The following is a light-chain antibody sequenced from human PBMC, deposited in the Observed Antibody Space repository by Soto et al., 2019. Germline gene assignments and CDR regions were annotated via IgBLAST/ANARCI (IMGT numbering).Light chain of an antibody. Sequence: QSVLTQPPSASGTPGQRVTISCSGSRASIGSNTVTWYQHLPGAAPKLLVYNNNQRPSGVPDRFSGSKSDTSASLAISGLQFEDEADYYCAAWDDNLNAYVFGSGTKLTVL. CDR3: AAWDDNLNAYV. CDR2: NNN. V-gene: IGLV1-44*01. J-gene: IGLJ1*01. CDR1: RASIGSNT.